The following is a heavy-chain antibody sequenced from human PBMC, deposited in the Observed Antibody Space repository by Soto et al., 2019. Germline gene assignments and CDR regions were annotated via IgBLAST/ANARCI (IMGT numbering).Heavy chain of an antibody. D-gene: IGHD2-2*01. V-gene: IGHV3-21*06. J-gene: IGHJ3*01. CDR3: ARAGLEPANAFDV. Sequence: PGGSLRLSYTASGFIFSSYTINWVRQAPGKGLEWVSSISGSGSYIYIADSMKGRITISRDNAQNSVHLQMNSLRVEDTAVYYCARAGLEPANAFDVWGQGTKVTVSS. CDR2: ISGSGSYI. CDR1: GFIFSSYT.